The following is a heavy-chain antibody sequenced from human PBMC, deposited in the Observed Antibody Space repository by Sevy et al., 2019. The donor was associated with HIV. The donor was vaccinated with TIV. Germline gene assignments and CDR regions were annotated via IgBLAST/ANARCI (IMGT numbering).Heavy chain of an antibody. V-gene: IGHV4-59*08. Sequence: SETLSLTCTVSGGSMIGYFWSWIRQSPGKGLEWIGYIYHTGNTNYSPSLKSRLTISVDTSKNQFSLNLNSVTAADAAVYYCARHFISATSAFDSWGQGTLVTVSS. J-gene: IGHJ4*02. CDR2: IYHTGNT. CDR3: ARHFISATSAFDS. CDR1: GGSMIGYF. D-gene: IGHD2-15*01.